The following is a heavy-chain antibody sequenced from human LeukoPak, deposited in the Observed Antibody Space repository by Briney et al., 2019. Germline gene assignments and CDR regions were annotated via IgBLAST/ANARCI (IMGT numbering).Heavy chain of an antibody. CDR2: INKDSRDI. CDR1: GFIFSGYS. V-gene: IGHV3-21*01. J-gene: IGHJ4*02. Sequence: SGGSLRLSCAGSGFIFSGYSMSWVRQAPGKGLQWVSLINKDSRDIRYADSVKGRFTISRDNAKNSLYLQMDSLRVEDTAVYYCARDASGWSRGYWGQGTLVTVSS. CDR3: ARDASGWSRGY. D-gene: IGHD6-19*01.